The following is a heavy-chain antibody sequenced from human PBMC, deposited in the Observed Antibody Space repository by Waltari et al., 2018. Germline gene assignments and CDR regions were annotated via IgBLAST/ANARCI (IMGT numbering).Heavy chain of an antibody. D-gene: IGHD2-2*02. J-gene: IGHJ4*02. V-gene: IGHV4-4*02. CDR2: VRGSGTT. Sequence: QLQLQESGPGLVKPSGTLSLSCAGSGDSLSSSYVWNWVRQPPQKGLEWMGQVRGSGTTNYNPSFASRVPISLDTSNSQCSRKVTSATAADAAVYYCAGDRVRGLYLDTGGPGILVSVSP. CDR1: GDSLSSSYV. CDR3: AGDRVRGLYLDT.